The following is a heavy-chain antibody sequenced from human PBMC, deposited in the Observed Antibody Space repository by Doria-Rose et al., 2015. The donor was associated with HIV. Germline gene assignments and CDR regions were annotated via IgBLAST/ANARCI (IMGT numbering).Heavy chain of an antibody. D-gene: IGHD6-13*01. J-gene: IGHJ4*02. V-gene: IGHV2-26*01. CDR2: IFSDDER. Sequence: QITLKESGPVLVKPTETLTLTCTVSRVSLSSPGMGVSWIRQPPGKALEWLANIFSDDERSYETSLKSRLTISRCTSESQVVLTMTDMDPVDTATYYCARIKSSRWYHKYYFDFWGQGTLVIVSA. CDR1: RVSLSSPGMG. CDR3: ARIKSSRWYHKYYFDF.